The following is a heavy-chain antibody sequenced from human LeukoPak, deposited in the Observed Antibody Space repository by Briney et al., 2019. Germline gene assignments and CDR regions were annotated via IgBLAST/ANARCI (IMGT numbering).Heavy chain of an antibody. CDR2: INPNSGGT. Sequence: ASVKVSCKASGYTFTGNYMHWVRQAPGQGLEWMGWINPNSGGTNYAQKFQDRVTVTRDTSISTAYMELSRLRADDTAVYYCARDRWGVNYYQYMDVWGKGTTVTVSS. J-gene: IGHJ6*03. D-gene: IGHD3-10*01. V-gene: IGHV1-2*02. CDR1: GYTFTGNY. CDR3: ARDRWGVNYYQYMDV.